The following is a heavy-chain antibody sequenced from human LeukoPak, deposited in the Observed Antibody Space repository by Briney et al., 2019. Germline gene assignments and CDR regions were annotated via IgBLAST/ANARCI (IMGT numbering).Heavy chain of an antibody. CDR1: GGSISSYY. Sequence: SETLSLTCTVSGGSISSYYWSWIRQPPGKGLEWIGYIYYSGSTNYNPSLKSRVTISVDTSKNQFSLKLSSVTAADTAVYYCARRYYGALGYFDYWGQGTLVTVSS. CDR3: ARRYYGALGYFDY. D-gene: IGHD3-3*01. CDR2: IYYSGST. J-gene: IGHJ4*02. V-gene: IGHV4-59*08.